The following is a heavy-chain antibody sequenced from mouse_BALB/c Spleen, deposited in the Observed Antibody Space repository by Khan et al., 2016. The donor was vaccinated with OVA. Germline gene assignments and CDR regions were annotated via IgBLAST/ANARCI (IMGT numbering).Heavy chain of an antibody. CDR1: GFTFSTYG. V-gene: IGHV5-6*01. Sequence: EVQLVESGGDVVKPGGSLKLSCAASGFTFSTYGMSWVRQTPDKRLEWVATVSTGGHYTYYPDTVKGRFTISRDNAKNTLYLQMSSLKTEDTAVFSCARHSYYYAREWFAYWGQGTLVTVSA. CDR2: VSTGGHYT. J-gene: IGHJ3*01. CDR3: ARHSYYYAREWFAY. D-gene: IGHD1-1*01.